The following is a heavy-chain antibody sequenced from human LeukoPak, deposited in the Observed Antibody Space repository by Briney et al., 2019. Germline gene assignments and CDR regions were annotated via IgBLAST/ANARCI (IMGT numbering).Heavy chain of an antibody. Sequence: ASVKVSCKASGYTFTNYDINWVRQATGQGLEWMGWMNPSSGNTGYAQKFQGRVTMTRNTSINTAYMELSSLRSEDTAVYYCARGLGYSGNGWYYFDSWGQGTLVTVSS. D-gene: IGHD5-12*01. J-gene: IGHJ4*02. CDR2: MNPSSGNT. V-gene: IGHV1-8*01. CDR1: GYTFTNYD. CDR3: ARGLGYSGNGWYYFDS.